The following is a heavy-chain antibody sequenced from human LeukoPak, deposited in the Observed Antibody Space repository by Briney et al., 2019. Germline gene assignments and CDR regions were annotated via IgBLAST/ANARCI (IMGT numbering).Heavy chain of an antibody. CDR2: INSDGSNT. CDR1: GFTFSSYW. Sequence: GGSLRLSCAASGFTFSSYWMHWVRQAPGKGLVWVSHINSDGSNTAYADSMKGRFTISRDNAKNTLYLQMSSLRDEDTAVYYCAGVQGSSGRLDYWGQGTLVTVSS. J-gene: IGHJ4*02. CDR3: AGVQGSSGRLDY. D-gene: IGHD3-10*01. V-gene: IGHV3-74*01.